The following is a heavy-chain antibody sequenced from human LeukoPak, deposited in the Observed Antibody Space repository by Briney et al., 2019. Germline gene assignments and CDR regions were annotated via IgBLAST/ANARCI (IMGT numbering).Heavy chain of an antibody. J-gene: IGHJ4*02. CDR1: GDSVSSNSAA. Sequence: SQTLSLTCAISGDSVSSNSAAWNWIRQSPSRGLEWLGRTYYRSKWYNDYAVSVKSRITINPDTSKNQFSLQLNSVPPEDTAVYYCARALGYSSGWLPPNFDYWGQGTLVTVSS. V-gene: IGHV6-1*01. CDR3: ARALGYSSGWLPPNFDY. D-gene: IGHD6-19*01. CDR2: TYYRSKWYN.